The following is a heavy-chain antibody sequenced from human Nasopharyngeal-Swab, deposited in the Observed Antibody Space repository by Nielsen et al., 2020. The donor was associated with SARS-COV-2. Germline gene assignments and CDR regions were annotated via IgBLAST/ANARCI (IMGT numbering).Heavy chain of an antibody. CDR2: ISYDGSNK. Sequence: GGSLRLSCAASGFTFSSYGMHWVRQAPGKGLEWVAVISYDGSNKYYADSVKDRFTISRDNSKNTLYLQMNSLRAEDTAVYYCAREGVTMVRGEGDAFDIWGQGTMVTVSS. V-gene: IGHV3-30*03. CDR1: GFTFSSYG. J-gene: IGHJ3*02. CDR3: AREGVTMVRGEGDAFDI. D-gene: IGHD3-10*01.